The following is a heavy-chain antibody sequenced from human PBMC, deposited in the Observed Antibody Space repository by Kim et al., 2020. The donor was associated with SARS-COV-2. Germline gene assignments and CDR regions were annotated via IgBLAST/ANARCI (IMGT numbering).Heavy chain of an antibody. J-gene: IGHJ4*02. D-gene: IGHD6-13*01. Sequence: SETLSLTCTVYGGSISSSIYYWGWIRQPPGKGLEWIGSIYYTGSIYYNPSLKGRATISADTSKNQLSLKLDSATAADTAVYCCARQAGDAGVAADDFDYWGRGTRVTV. CDR1: GGSISSSIYY. CDR2: IYYTGSI. CDR3: ARQAGDAGVAADDFDY. V-gene: IGHV4-39*01.